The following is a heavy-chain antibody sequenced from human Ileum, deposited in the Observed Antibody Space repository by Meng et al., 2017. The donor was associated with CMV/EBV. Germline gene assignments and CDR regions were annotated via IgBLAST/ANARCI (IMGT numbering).Heavy chain of an antibody. CDR2: IYYSGST. D-gene: IGHD1-26*01. CDR1: GGSISGSSYY. Sequence: GSLRLSCTVSGGSISGSSYYWGWIRQPPGKGLEWIGSIYYSGSTYYNLSLKSPVTISVDTSKNQFSLRLSSVTAADTAVYYCARDTTGHGNWFDPWGQGNLVTVSS. CDR3: ARDTTGHGNWFDP. J-gene: IGHJ5*02. V-gene: IGHV4-39*07.